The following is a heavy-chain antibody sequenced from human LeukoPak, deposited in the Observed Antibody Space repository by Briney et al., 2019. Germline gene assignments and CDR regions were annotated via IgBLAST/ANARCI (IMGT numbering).Heavy chain of an antibody. CDR1: NGSISSYY. V-gene: IGHV4-4*07. CDR2: IYTSGST. J-gene: IGHJ4*02. Sequence: SETLSLTCTVSNGSISSYYWSWIRQPAGKRLEWIGRIYTSGSTNYNPSLKSRVTMSVDTSMNQFSLKLSSVTAADTAVYYCARQGSGYDFWIDSWGQGTLVTVSS. D-gene: IGHD5-12*01. CDR3: ARQGSGYDFWIDS.